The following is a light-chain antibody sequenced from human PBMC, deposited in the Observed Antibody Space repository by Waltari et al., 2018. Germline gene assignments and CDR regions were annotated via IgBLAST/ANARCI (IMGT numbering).Light chain of an antibody. CDR3: QQYDNSPYT. CDR1: QSVSSSY. J-gene: IGKJ2*01. Sequence: EIVLTQSPGTLSLSPGERATLSCRASQSVSSSYLAWYQQKPGQAPRPLIYGTSSRATGIPDRFSGSGSGTDFTLTIGRLEPEDFAVYYCQQYDNSPYTFGQGTKLEIK. V-gene: IGKV3-20*01. CDR2: GTS.